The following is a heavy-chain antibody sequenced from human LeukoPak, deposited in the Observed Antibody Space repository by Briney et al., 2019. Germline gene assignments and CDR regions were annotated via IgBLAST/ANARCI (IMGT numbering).Heavy chain of an antibody. CDR1: GYNFTNFW. CDR2: IYPGDSHT. CDR3: ARHPYSGYCVSDFCYRWFDP. Sequence: GESLKISCKCSGYNFTNFWIGWVRQMPGKGLEWLGIIYPGDSHTTYNPSFQGQVTLSADKSISTAYLHWSSLSASDTAMYYCARHPYSGYCVSDFCYRWFDPWGQGTLVTVSS. J-gene: IGHJ5*02. V-gene: IGHV5-51*01. D-gene: IGHD2-21*02.